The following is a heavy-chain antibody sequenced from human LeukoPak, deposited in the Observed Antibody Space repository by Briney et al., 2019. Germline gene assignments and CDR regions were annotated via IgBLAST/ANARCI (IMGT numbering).Heavy chain of an antibody. CDR1: VGSISSYY. D-gene: IGHD6-19*01. V-gene: IGHV4-59*13. CDR2: IYYSGST. J-gene: IGHJ6*03. CDR3: ASSRSGWYRFMVV. Sequence: SETLSLTCTVPVGSISSYYGSWIRRPPGKGLEWMGYIYYSGSTNYNPSLKSRVTISVDPSKNQFSLKLSSVPAADTAVYYCASSRSGWYRFMVVWGKKTTVTVSS.